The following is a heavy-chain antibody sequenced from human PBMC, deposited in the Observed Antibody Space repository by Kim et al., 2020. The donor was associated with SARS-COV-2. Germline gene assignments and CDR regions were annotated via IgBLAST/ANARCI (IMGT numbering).Heavy chain of an antibody. Sequence: SVKVSCKASGGTFSSYAISWVRQAPGQGLEWMGGIIPIFGTANYAQKFQGRVTITADESTSTAYMELSSLRSEDTAVYYCARDLCCYYGGGYYYYGMDVWGQGTTVTVSS. D-gene: IGHD2-15*01. V-gene: IGHV1-69*13. CDR3: ARDLCCYYGGGYYYYGMDV. CDR1: GGTFSSYA. J-gene: IGHJ6*02. CDR2: IIPIFGTA.